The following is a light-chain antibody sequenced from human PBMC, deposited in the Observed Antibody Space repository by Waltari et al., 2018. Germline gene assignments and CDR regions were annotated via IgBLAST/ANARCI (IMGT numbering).Light chain of an antibody. CDR2: KDT. J-gene: IGLJ2*01. CDR1: ALPKHY. CDR3: QTTDSSGIYS. V-gene: IGLV3-25*03. Sequence: SYALTQPPSVSVSPGQTATITCSGDALPKHYVYWYHQRPGRAPVLVIYKDTERPSGIPERFSGSSSGTTVSLTLSGVQAEDEADYYCQTTDSSGIYSFGGGTKLTVL.